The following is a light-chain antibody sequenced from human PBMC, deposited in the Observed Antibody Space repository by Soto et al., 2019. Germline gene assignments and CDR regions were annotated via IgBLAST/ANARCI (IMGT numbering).Light chain of an antibody. J-gene: IGKJ2*03. CDR2: GAS. CDR1: QNVISNY. CDR3: QKYDTAPYS. Sequence: ESLLTQSPGSLSLSPGEGATLSCRSSQNVISNYLAWYQKKPGQAPRLLIYGASSRATCIPDRFSGSGSGTAFTLTISRREPEDFAVYYCQKYDTAPYSFGQGTKLEIK. V-gene: IGKV3-20*01.